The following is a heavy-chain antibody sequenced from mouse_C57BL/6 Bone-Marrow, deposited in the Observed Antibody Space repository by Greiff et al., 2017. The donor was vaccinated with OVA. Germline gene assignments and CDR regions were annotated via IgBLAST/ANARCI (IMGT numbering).Heavy chain of an antibody. CDR3: ARQSDGSSFWYFDV. Sequence: QVQLKESGPGLVAPSQSLSITCTVSGFSLTSYGVHWVRQPPGQGLEWLVLIWRDGSTTYNSALKARLSISKDNSKSQVFLKMNSPKTEDTAMYYGARQSDGSSFWYFDVWGTGTTVTVSS. CDR2: IWRDGST. V-gene: IGHV2-6-1*01. D-gene: IGHD1-1*01. J-gene: IGHJ1*03. CDR1: GFSLTSYG.